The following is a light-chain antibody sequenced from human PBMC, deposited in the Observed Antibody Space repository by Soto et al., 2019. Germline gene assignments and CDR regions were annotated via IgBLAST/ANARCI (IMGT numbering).Light chain of an antibody. CDR3: QQRSNWPLT. V-gene: IGKV3-11*01. CDR1: QSVSTY. Sequence: EIVLTQSPATLSLSPGDRATLSCRASQSVSTYLAWYQQKPGQAPRLLIYDTSNRATGIPARFSGSGSGTDFTLTISSLGPEDFAVYYCQQRSNWPLTFGGGTKVEIK. CDR2: DTS. J-gene: IGKJ4*01.